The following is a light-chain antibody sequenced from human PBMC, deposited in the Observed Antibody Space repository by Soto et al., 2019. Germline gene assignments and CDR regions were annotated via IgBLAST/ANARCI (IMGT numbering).Light chain of an antibody. CDR2: DVN. V-gene: IGLV2-14*03. CDR3: CSYAGTGTDNYV. Sequence: QSALTQPASVSGSPGQSIAISCTGTASDVGGYGNLSWYQQHPGRAPKLIIYDVNYRPSGVSDRFSASKSGNTASLTISGLQSEDEADYYCCSYAGTGTDNYVFGSGTKVTVL. CDR1: ASDVGGYGN. J-gene: IGLJ1*01.